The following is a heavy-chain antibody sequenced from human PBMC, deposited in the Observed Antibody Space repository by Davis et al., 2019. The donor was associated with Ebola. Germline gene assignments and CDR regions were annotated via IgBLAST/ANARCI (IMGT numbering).Heavy chain of an antibody. CDR1: GGSISRGGSY. J-gene: IGHJ6*03. CDR3: ARDLRYDSSGYDYYFYMDV. CDR2: IYYSGST. Sequence: PSETLSLTCTVSGGSISRGGSYWTWIRQHPGKGLEWIGYIYYSGSTYYKPSLKSRVTISLGTSKNQFSLNLYSVTAADTAVYYCARDLRYDSSGYDYYFYMDVWGKGTTVTVPS. V-gene: IGHV4-31*03. D-gene: IGHD3-22*01.